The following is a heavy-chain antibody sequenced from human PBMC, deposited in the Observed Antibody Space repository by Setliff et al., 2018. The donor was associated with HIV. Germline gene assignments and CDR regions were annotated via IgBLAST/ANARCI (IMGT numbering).Heavy chain of an antibody. CDR3: AKGHYSSGDSKQNGFDM. Sequence: GGSLRLSCAASGFIFDDYAMNWVRQAPGKGLEWVSTISGSGGLTFYADSVKGRFTISRDNSKNTLYLQMNSLRAEDTVVYYCAKGHYSSGDSKQNGFDMWGQGTMVTVSS. CDR2: ISGSGGLT. V-gene: IGHV3-23*01. D-gene: IGHD3-22*01. J-gene: IGHJ3*02. CDR1: GFIFDDYA.